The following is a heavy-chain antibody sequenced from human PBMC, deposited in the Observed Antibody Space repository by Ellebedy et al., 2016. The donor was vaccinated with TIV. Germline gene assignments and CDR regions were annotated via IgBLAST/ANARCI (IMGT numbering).Heavy chain of an antibody. D-gene: IGHD6-13*01. J-gene: IGHJ4*02. CDR2: ISWNSGSI. V-gene: IGHV3-9*01. Sequence: SLKISCAASGFTFDDYAMHWVRPDPGKGLEWVSSISWNSGSIGYADSVKGRFTISRDNAKNSLYLQMNSLRAEDTDFYYCAKDIRRGMGFDYWGQGTLVIVSS. CDR3: AKDIRRGMGFDY. CDR1: GFTFDDYA.